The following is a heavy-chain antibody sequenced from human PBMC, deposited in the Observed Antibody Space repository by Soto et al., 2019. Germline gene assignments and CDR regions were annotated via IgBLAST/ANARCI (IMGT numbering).Heavy chain of an antibody. J-gene: IGHJ4*02. CDR3: ARGTPGLIFDY. V-gene: IGHV3-72*01. CDR1: GFTFSDHY. D-gene: IGHD2-15*01. CDR2: TRNKANRYTT. Sequence: VGSLRLSCAASGFTFSDHYMDWVRQAPGKGLEWVGHTRNKANRYTTEYAASVRGRFTMSRDDSKNSLYLQMNSLKTEDTAVYYCARGTPGLIFDYWGQGTLVTVSS.